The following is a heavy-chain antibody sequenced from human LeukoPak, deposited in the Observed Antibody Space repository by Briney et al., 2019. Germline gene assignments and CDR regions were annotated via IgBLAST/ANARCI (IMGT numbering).Heavy chain of an antibody. V-gene: IGHV3-7*01. D-gene: IGHD1-26*01. CDR1: GFTFSNYW. J-gene: IGHJ4*02. Sequence: GGSLRLSCAVSGFTFSNYWMNWVRQAPGKGLEWVANIKQDGIEKNYMDSVMGRFTISRDNSKNTLYLQMNSLRAEDTAVYYCAKVRTGRYSGSYHELDYWGQGTLVTVSS. CDR2: IKQDGIEK. CDR3: AKVRTGRYSGSYHELDY.